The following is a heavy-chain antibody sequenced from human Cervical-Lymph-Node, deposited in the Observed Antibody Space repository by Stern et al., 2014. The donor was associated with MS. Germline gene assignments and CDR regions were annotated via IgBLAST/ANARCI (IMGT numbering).Heavy chain of an antibody. CDR1: GGPFSTYA. J-gene: IGHJ3*02. CDR3: ARDLRTSSVGAFDI. V-gene: IGHV1-69*06. CDR2: IIPMFGAG. D-gene: IGHD3-3*01. Sequence: QVQLVQSGAEVQRPGSSVKIACKASGGPFSTYAISWVRQAPGQGLEWMGSIIPMFGAGNSAKKFQGRVTITADKSTSTASLELTGLRPEDTALYYCARDLRTSSVGAFDIWGQGTVVTVSS.